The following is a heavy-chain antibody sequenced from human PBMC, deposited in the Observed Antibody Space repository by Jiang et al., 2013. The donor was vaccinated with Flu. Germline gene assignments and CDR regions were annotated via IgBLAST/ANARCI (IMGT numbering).Heavy chain of an antibody. D-gene: IGHD3-3*01. CDR1: GGSLRSSSYY. CDR3: ARHYEGRARYHYDFWSGYQPEYFQH. J-gene: IGHJ1*01. V-gene: IGHV4-39*01. CDR2: IYYSGST. Sequence: GSGLVKPSETLSLTCSVSGGSLRSSSYYWGWIRQPPGKGLEWIGSIYYSGSTYYNPSLKSRVTISVDTSKNQFSLKLSSVTAADTAVYYCARHYEGRARYHYDFWSGYQPEYFQHWGQGTLVTVSS.